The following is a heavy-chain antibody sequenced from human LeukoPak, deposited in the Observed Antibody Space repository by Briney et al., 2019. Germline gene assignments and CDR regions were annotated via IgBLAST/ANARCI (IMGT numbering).Heavy chain of an antibody. CDR2: ISSSGSTI. Sequence: GGPLRLSCAASGFTFSSYEMNWVRQAPGKGLEWVSYISSSGSTIYYADSVKGRFTISRDNAKNSLYLQMNSLRAEDTAVYYCARELGGWLSDPRITGTTGQFDYWGQGTLVTVSS. CDR1: GFTFSSYE. D-gene: IGHD1-7*01. V-gene: IGHV3-48*03. CDR3: ARELGGWLSDPRITGTTGQFDY. J-gene: IGHJ4*02.